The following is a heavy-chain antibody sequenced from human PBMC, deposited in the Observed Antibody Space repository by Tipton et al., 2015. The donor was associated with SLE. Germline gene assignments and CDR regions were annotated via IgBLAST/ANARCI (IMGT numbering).Heavy chain of an antibody. Sequence: LRLSCTVSGGSISSYYWSWIRQPPGKGLEWIGYIYYSGSTNYNPSLKSRVTISVDTSKNQFSLKLSSVTAADTAVYYSARASQLAAVLYYFDYWGQGTLVTVSS. D-gene: IGHD6-13*01. CDR1: GGSISSYY. CDR3: ARASQLAAVLYYFDY. CDR2: IYYSGST. J-gene: IGHJ4*02. V-gene: IGHV4-59*01.